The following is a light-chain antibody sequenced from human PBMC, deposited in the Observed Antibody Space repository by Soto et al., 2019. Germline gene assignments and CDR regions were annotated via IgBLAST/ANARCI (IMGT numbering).Light chain of an antibody. V-gene: IGKV3-20*01. CDR3: QQYGSLVT. CDR2: GTS. CDR1: QSVSSSY. J-gene: IGKJ1*01. Sequence: EIVITHSPATLSVSPGQIATLSCMASQSVSSSYLAWYQQKPGQAPRLLIDGTSSRATGIPDRFSGSGSGTDFTLTISRLEPEDLAVYYCQQYGSLVTFGQGTKVDI.